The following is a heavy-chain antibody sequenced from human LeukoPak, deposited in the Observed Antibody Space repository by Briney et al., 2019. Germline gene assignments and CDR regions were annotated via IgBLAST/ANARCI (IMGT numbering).Heavy chain of an antibody. Sequence: SETLSLTCTVSGGSISSYYWSWIRQPPGKGLEWIGYIYYSGSTNYNPSLKSRVTISVNTPKNQFSLKLSSVTAADTAVYYCARGQHGYYYYMDVWGKGTTVTVSS. J-gene: IGHJ6*03. V-gene: IGHV4-59*01. CDR1: GGSISSYY. CDR2: IYYSGST. CDR3: ARGQHGYYYYMDV. D-gene: IGHD2-21*01.